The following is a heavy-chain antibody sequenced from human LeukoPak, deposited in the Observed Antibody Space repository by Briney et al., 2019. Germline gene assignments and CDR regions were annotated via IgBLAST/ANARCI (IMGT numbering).Heavy chain of an antibody. V-gene: IGHV3-66*01. CDR2: IYSGGST. J-gene: IGHJ1*01. CDR1: GFTVSSNY. CDR3: VREVRKAAAGPTRYFQH. Sequence: QTGGSLRLSCAASGFTVSSNYMSWVRQAPGKGLEWVSVIYSGGSTYYADSVKGRFTISRDNSKNTLYLQMNSLRAEDTAVYYCVREVRKAAAGPTRYFQHWGQGTLVTVSS. D-gene: IGHD6-13*01.